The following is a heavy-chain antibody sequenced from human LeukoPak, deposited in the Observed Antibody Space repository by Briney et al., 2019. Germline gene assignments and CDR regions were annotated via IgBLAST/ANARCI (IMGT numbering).Heavy chain of an antibody. J-gene: IGHJ4*02. CDR1: GFTFDDYA. Sequence: GRSLRLSCAASGFTFDDYAMHWVRQAPGKGLEWVSGISWNSGSIGYADSVKGRFTISRDNAKNSLYLQMNSLRAEDTAVYYCANQPYSSSWSPIADYWGQGTLVTVSS. V-gene: IGHV3-9*01. CDR2: ISWNSGSI. CDR3: ANQPYSSSWSPIADY. D-gene: IGHD6-13*01.